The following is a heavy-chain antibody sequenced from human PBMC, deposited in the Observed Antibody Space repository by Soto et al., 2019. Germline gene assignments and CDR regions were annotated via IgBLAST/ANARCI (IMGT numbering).Heavy chain of an antibody. V-gene: IGHV1-18*01. CDR2: ISAYNGNT. CDR1: GCTFTSYG. Sequence: ASVKVSCKASGCTFTSYGISWVRQAPGQGLEWMGWISAYNGNTNYAQKLQGRVTMTTDTSTSTAYMELRSLRSDDTAVYYCARDDGGYYYYYGMDVWGQGTTVTVSS. D-gene: IGHD3-10*01. CDR3: ARDDGGYYYYYGMDV. J-gene: IGHJ6*02.